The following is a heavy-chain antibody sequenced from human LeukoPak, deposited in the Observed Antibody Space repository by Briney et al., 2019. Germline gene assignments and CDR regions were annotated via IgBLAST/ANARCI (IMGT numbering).Heavy chain of an antibody. Sequence: GGSLRLSCAASGFTFSSYAMHWVRQAPGKGLEWVAVILYDGSNEYHGDSVKGRFTISRDNSKNTLYLQMNSLRADDTAVYYCARDRQLYFPNYYFDYWGQGTLVTVSS. J-gene: IGHJ4*02. CDR2: ILYDGSNE. V-gene: IGHV3-30*16. CDR3: ARDRQLYFPNYYFDY. D-gene: IGHD5-18*01. CDR1: GFTFSSYA.